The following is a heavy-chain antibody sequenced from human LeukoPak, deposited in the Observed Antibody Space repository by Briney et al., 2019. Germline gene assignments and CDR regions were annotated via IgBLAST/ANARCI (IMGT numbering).Heavy chain of an antibody. D-gene: IGHD5-12*01. CDR1: GFMFSKSW. CDR3: ARANSDYREASD. Sequence: PGGSLRLSCATSGFMFSKSWMTWVRQAPGKGLEWVSNINDDGKEKYYADSVRGRFSISRDNAKSSLFLQMNNLRTEDMAVYYCARANSDYREASDWGQGTLVTVSS. J-gene: IGHJ1*01. CDR2: INDDGKEK. V-gene: IGHV3-7*04.